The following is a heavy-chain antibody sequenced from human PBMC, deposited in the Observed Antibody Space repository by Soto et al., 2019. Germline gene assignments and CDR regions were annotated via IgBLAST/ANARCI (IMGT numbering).Heavy chain of an antibody. D-gene: IGHD1-26*01. CDR1: GYTFTGYY. J-gene: IGHJ6*02. V-gene: IGHV1-2*02. CDR2: INPNSGGT. CDR3: ARDWVVGATISYYYYGMDV. Sequence: GASVKVSCKASGYTFTGYYMHWVRQAPGQGLEWMGWINPNSGGTNYAQKFQGRVTMTRDTSISTAYMELSRLRSDDTAVYYCARDWVVGATISYYYYGMDVWGQGTTVTVS.